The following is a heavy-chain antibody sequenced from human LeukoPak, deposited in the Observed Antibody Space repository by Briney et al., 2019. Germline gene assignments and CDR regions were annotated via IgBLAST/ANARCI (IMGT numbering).Heavy chain of an antibody. CDR3: AAGYSISWYGSWFDP. Sequence: GGSLRLSCAASGFTVSSNYMSWVRQAPGKGLEWVSVIYSGGSTYYADSVKGRFAISRDNSKHTLYLQMNSLRAEDTAVYYSAAGYSISWYGSWFDPSGQGTLVTVSS. CDR1: GFTVSSNY. V-gene: IGHV3-66*02. D-gene: IGHD6-13*01. CDR2: IYSGGST. J-gene: IGHJ5*02.